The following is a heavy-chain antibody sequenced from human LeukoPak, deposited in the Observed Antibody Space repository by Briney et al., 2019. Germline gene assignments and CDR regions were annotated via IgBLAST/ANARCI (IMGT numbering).Heavy chain of an antibody. V-gene: IGHV3-21*01. Sequence: GGSLRLSCAASGFTFSSYSMNWVRQAPGKGLEWVSSISTSSSYIYYADSVKGRFTISRDNAKNSLYLQMNSLRAEDTAVYYCARGWNSDYFDYWGQGTLVTVSS. CDR1: GFTFSSYS. D-gene: IGHD1-7*01. J-gene: IGHJ4*02. CDR3: ARGWNSDYFDY. CDR2: ISTSSSYI.